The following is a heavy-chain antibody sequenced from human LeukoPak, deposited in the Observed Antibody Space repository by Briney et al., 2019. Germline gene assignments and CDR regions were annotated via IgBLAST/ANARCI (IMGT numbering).Heavy chain of an antibody. J-gene: IGHJ4*02. V-gene: IGHV3-33*01. D-gene: IGHD4-23*01. CDR3: ARGRGSGGKVFDY. CDR2: IWYDGSNK. CDR1: GFTFSSYG. Sequence: GGSLRLSCAASGFTFSSYGMQWVRQAPGKGLEWVAVIWYDGSNKYYADSVKGRFTISRDNSKNTLYLQMNSLRAEDTAVYYCARGRGSGGKVFDYWGQGTLATVSS.